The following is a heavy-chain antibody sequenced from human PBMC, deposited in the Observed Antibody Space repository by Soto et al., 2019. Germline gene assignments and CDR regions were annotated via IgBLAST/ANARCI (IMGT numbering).Heavy chain of an antibody. CDR1: GGSIRSSSYY. D-gene: IGHD3-10*01. J-gene: IGHJ6*02. Sequence: SETQCLTCTVAGGSIRSSSYYWGWISQPPGKGLEWIGSIYYSGSTYYNPSLKSRVTISVDTSKNQFSLKLSSVTAADTAVYYCARLLISITMVREDDYYYGMDVWGQGTTVTVSS. V-gene: IGHV4-39*01. CDR3: ARLLISITMVREDDYYYGMDV. CDR2: IYYSGST.